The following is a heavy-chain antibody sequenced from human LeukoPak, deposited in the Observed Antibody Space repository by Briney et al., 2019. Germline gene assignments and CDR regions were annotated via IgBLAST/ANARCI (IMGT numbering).Heavy chain of an antibody. Sequence: PGGSLRLSCAASGLILSDHYMRSGRQAPGRGMEGVAYINRDSTTLYYAHSVKGRFTASRDNAKNSLYLQMTSLGVADTAVYYCARLRGLIDLWGQGALVTVSS. CDR1: GLILSDHY. CDR3: ARLRGLIDL. V-gene: IGHV3-11*01. CDR2: INRDSTTL. D-gene: IGHD2-21*01. J-gene: IGHJ5*02.